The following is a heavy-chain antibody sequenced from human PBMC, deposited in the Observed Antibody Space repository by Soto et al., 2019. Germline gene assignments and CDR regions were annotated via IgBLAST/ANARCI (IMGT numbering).Heavy chain of an antibody. CDR1: GYRFTTYY. Sequence: GASVKVSWKTSGYRFTTYYIHWVRQAPGHGLEWMAIINPTGGSTNYAQKFRGRITLTMDTSTSTVYMELSSLRSEDTAVYYCARDLAAGDLWGQGTLVTVSS. CDR3: ARDLAAGDL. CDR2: INPTGGST. V-gene: IGHV1-46*01. D-gene: IGHD2-21*01. J-gene: IGHJ4*02.